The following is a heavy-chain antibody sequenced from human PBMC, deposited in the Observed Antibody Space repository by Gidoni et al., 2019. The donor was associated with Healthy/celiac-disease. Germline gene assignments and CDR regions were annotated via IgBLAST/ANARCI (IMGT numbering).Heavy chain of an antibody. CDR1: GFTFSSYS. CDR2: ISSSSSYI. CDR3: ARDPKQRVYGMDV. J-gene: IGHJ6*02. Sequence: EVQLVESGGGLVTPGGSLSLSCADSGFTFSSYSMNWVRQAPGQGLEWVSSISSSSSYIYYADSVKGRFTISRDNAKNSLYLQMNSLRAEDTAVYYCARDPKQRVYGMDVWGQGTTVTVSS. V-gene: IGHV3-21*01.